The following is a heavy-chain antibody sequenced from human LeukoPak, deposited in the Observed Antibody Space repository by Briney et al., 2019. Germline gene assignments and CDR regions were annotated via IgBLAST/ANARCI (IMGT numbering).Heavy chain of an antibody. CDR3: ARDHGVVVVAATPYYYYGMDV. V-gene: IGHV1-18*01. J-gene: IGHJ6*02. CDR1: GYTFTSYG. D-gene: IGHD2-15*01. CDR2: ISAYNGNT. Sequence: ASVKVSCKASGYTFTSYGISWVRQAPGQGLEWMGWISAYNGNTNYAQKLQGRVTMTTDTSTSTAYMELRSLRSDDTAVYYCARDHGVVVVAATPYYYYGMDVWGQGTTVTVSS.